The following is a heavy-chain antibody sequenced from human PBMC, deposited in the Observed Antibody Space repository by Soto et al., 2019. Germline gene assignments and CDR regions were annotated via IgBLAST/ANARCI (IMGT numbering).Heavy chain of an antibody. CDR1: GGTFSSYA. J-gene: IGHJ6*03. Sequence: ASVKVSCKASGGTFSSYAISWVRQAPGQGLEWMGGIIAIYGTTNYAQKLQGRVTMTTDTSTSTAYMELRSLRSDDTAVYYCARNYDFWSGYYSRYYYYMDVWGKGTTVTVSS. V-gene: IGHV1-18*01. D-gene: IGHD3-3*01. CDR3: ARNYDFWSGYYSRYYYYMDV. CDR2: IIAIYGTT.